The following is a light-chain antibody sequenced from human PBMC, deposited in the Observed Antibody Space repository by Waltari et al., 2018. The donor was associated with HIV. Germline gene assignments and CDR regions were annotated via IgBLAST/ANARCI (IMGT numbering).Light chain of an antibody. Sequence: DIQMTQSPSSLSASLGDRVTISCQASEDIRNYLNWYQQKQGRPPKLLIYDASNLEVGVPSRFSGGGSGTEFTFTISSLQPEDYATYYCQQYDDLPVTFGQGTRLDVK. V-gene: IGKV1-33*01. CDR2: DAS. J-gene: IGKJ5*01. CDR1: EDIRNY. CDR3: QQYDDLPVT.